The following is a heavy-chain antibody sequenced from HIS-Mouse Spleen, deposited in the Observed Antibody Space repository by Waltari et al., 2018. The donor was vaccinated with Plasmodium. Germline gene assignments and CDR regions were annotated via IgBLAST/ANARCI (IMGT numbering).Heavy chain of an antibody. V-gene: IGHV4-59*01. Sequence: SGGSISSYYWSWIRQPPGKGLEWIAYIYYSGSTNYNPSLKSRVTISVDTSKNQFSLKLSSVTAADTAVFYCARGGYSSSSYYFDYWGQGTLVTVSS. CDR2: IYYSGST. D-gene: IGHD6-6*01. J-gene: IGHJ4*02. CDR3: ARGGYSSSSYYFDY. CDR1: GGSISSYY.